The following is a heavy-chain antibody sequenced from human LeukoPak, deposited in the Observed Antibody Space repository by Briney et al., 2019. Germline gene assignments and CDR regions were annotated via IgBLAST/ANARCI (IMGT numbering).Heavy chain of an antibody. Sequence: ASVTVSCKASGYTFTGYYMHWVRQAPGQGLEWIGWINPNSGGTNYAQKFQGWVTMTRDTSISTAYMELSRLRSDDTAVYYCARGDSDDYGDFWGYWGQGTLVTVSS. CDR2: INPNSGGT. D-gene: IGHD4-17*01. CDR1: GYTFTGYY. V-gene: IGHV1-2*04. CDR3: ARGDSDDYGDFWGY. J-gene: IGHJ4*02.